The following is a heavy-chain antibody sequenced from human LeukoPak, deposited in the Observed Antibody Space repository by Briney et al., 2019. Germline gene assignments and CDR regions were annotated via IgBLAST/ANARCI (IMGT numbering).Heavy chain of an antibody. CDR2: IYYSGST. D-gene: IGHD5-12*01. CDR1: GGPISSSSYY. J-gene: IGHJ4*02. CDR3: ARVETGYSGYRFDY. Sequence: KSSEILSLTCTVSGGPISSSSYYWGWIRQPPGKGLEWIGSIYYSGSTYYNPSLKSRVTISVDTSKNQFSLKLSSVTAADTAVYYCARVETGYSGYRFDYWGQGTLVTVSS. V-gene: IGHV4-39*07.